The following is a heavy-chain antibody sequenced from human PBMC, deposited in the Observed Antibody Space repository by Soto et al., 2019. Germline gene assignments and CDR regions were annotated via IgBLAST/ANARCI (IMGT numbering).Heavy chain of an antibody. CDR2: IIPMLGIA. CDR1: GGTFSSYT. D-gene: IGHD5-18*01. Sequence: QVQLVQSGAEVKKPGSSVKVSCKASGGTFSSYTFSWVRQAPGQGLEWMGRIIPMLGIANYAQKFQGRVTITADKSTSTAYMELSSLRCEDTAVYYCANRGYCYGFVIYWGQGTLVTVSS. V-gene: IGHV1-69*02. J-gene: IGHJ4*02. CDR3: ANRGYCYGFVIY.